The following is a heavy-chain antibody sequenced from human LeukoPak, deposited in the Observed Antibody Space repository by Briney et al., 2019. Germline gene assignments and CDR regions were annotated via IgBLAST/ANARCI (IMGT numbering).Heavy chain of an antibody. Sequence: PGGSLRLSCAASGFTFSSYSMNWVRQAPGKGLEWVSSISSSSSYIYYADSVKGRFTISRDNSKNTLYLQMNSLRAEDTAVYYCAKDLAVAGTSVDYWGQGTLVTVSS. V-gene: IGHV3-21*01. CDR3: AKDLAVAGTSVDY. J-gene: IGHJ4*02. D-gene: IGHD6-19*01. CDR2: ISSSSSYI. CDR1: GFTFSSYS.